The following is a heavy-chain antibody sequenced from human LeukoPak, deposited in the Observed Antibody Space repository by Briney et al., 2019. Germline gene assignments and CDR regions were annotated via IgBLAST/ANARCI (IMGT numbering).Heavy chain of an antibody. Sequence: GGSLRLSCAASGFTFSNYAMSWVRQAPGKGLEWVSNIRGSGDTTFYAESVKGRFIISRDNSKDTLFLQMNSLRAEDTAVYYCAKDKGHSKFYGVYTFDYWGQGTLVTVSS. CDR1: GFTFSNYA. CDR3: AKDKGHSKFYGVYTFDY. CDR2: IRGSGDTT. V-gene: IGHV3-23*01. D-gene: IGHD4-17*01. J-gene: IGHJ4*02.